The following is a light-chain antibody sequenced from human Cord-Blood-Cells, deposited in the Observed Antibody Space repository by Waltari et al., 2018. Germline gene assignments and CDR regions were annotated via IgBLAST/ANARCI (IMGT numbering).Light chain of an antibody. CDR2: DAS. V-gene: IGKV3-11*01. Sequence: EIVMTQSPATLSVSPGERATLSCRASQSVSSYLAWYQQNPGQAPRLLIYDASTRATGIPARFSGSGSGTDFTLTISSLEPEDFAVYYCQQRSNWPPLFGPGTKVDIK. CDR1: QSVSSY. J-gene: IGKJ3*01. CDR3: QQRSNWPPL.